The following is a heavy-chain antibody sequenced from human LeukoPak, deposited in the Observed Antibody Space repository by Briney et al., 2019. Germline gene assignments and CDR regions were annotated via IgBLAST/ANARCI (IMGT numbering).Heavy chain of an antibody. D-gene: IGHD3-10*02. CDR2: ISYDGSNK. CDR1: GFTFSSYA. J-gene: IGHJ6*04. V-gene: IGHV3-30*04. CDR3: AELGITMIGGV. Sequence: GGSLRLSCAASGFTFSSYAMHWVRQAPGKGLEWVAVISYDGSNKYYADSVKGRFTISRDNAKNSLYLQMNSLRAEDTAVYYCAELGITMIGGVWGKGTTVTTSS.